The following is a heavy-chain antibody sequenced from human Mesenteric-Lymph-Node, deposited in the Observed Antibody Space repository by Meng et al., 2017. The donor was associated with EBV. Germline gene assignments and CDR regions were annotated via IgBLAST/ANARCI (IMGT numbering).Heavy chain of an antibody. Sequence: VQLGKSGAEVKKPGASGKVSCKAAGYAFNNFDIIWVRQATGQGLEWMGWMNPNNGNTGYAQKFQGRVTMTRNSAISTAYMELSSLTSEDTALYYCARDRGYSSSCDHWGQGTLVTVSS. J-gene: IGHJ4*02. V-gene: IGHV1-8*01. CDR1: GYAFNNFD. CDR3: ARDRGYSSSCDH. D-gene: IGHD2-2*01. CDR2: MNPNNGNT.